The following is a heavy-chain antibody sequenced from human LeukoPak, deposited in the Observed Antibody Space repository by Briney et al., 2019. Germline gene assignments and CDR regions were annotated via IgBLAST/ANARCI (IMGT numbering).Heavy chain of an antibody. J-gene: IGHJ4*02. Sequence: SETLSLTCNVSGGSISNGDYYWSWIRQPPGKGLEWIGCIYHSGSTYYYPSLKSRVTISIDTSKNQFSLKLSSVTAADTAVYYCARLRGFGEPRFDYWGQGTLVTVSS. CDR2: IYHSGST. CDR3: ARLRGFGEPRFDY. CDR1: GGSISNGDYY. V-gene: IGHV4-30-4*01. D-gene: IGHD3-10*01.